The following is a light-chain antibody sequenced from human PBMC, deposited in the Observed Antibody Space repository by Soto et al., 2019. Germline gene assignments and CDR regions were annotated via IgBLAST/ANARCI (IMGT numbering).Light chain of an antibody. V-gene: IGLV1-40*01. J-gene: IGLJ2*01. Sequence: QSVLTQPPSVSGAPGQRVTISCTGSSSNIGAGYDVHWYQQLPGTAPKHLIYGNGNRPSWVPDRFSGSKSGTSASLDITGLQAEDEDDYYCQPYASSLSGSVFGGGTKLTVL. CDR3: QPYASSLSGSV. CDR1: SSNIGAGYD. CDR2: GNG.